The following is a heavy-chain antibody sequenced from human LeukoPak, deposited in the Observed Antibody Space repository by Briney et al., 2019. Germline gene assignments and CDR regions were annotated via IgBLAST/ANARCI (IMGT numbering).Heavy chain of an antibody. V-gene: IGHV3-53*01. CDR3: ARGRGLGVVSPYFDY. CDR1: GFSVCNNY. J-gene: IGHJ4*02. D-gene: IGHD3-3*01. Sequence: PGGSLRLSCVVSGFSVCNNYIVWVRQAPGNGLERVSVIYGDGRTSHSASVRGRFTISRDNSKNIVSLQMNNLRAEDTAVYYCARGRGLGVVSPYFDYWGQGTLVTVSS. CDR2: IYGDGRT.